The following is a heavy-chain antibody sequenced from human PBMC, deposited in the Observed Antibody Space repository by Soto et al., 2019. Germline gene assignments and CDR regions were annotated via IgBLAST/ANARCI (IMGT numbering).Heavy chain of an antibody. D-gene: IGHD2-15*01. V-gene: IGHV4-39*01. J-gene: IGHJ4*02. CDR2: IYYSGST. CDR1: GGSISSSSYY. Sequence: QLQLQESGPGLVKPSETLSLTCTVSGGSISSSSYYWGWLRQPPGTGLEWIGSIYYSGSTYYNPCLKSRVTISIDTSKNQFCRKLSSVTGADTAVYYCARHLAVVVVAATDYFDYWGQGTLVPVSS. CDR3: ARHLAVVVVAATDYFDY.